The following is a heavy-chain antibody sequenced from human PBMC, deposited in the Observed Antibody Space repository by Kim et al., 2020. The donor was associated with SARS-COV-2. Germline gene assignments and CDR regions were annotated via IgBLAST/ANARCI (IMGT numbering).Heavy chain of an antibody. V-gene: IGHV4-39*01. CDR2: IYYSGST. J-gene: IGHJ4*02. CDR1: GGSISSSSYY. Sequence: SETLSLTCTVSGGSISSSSYYWVWIRQPPGKGLEWIGSIYYSGSTYSNPSLKSLVTISVDTSKNQFSLKLSSVTAADTTVYYCARRTGSWYYFDYWGQGTLVTVSS. D-gene: IGHD6-13*01. CDR3: ARRTGSWYYFDY.